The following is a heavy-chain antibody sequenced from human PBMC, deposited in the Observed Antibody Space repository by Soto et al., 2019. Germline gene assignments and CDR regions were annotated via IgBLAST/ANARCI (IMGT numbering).Heavy chain of an antibody. D-gene: IGHD3-10*01. CDR2: MNGAGTST. Sequence: VQLLESGGGLVQPGGSLRLSCAASGFTLTTYAMTWVRQPPGKGLEWVSSMNGAGTSTSYSDTAKGRFATSRDNSKNTLYLEMNSLRAEDTAVYYCARGGADHYQYGMDVWGQGTTVSVSS. CDR3: ARGGADHYQYGMDV. J-gene: IGHJ6*02. CDR1: GFTLTTYA. V-gene: IGHV3-23*01.